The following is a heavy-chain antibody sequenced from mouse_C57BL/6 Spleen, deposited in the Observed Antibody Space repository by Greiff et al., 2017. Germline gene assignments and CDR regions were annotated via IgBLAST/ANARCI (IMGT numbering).Heavy chain of an antibody. Sequence: QVQLQQPGAELVRPGSSVKLSCKASGYTFTSYWMNWVKQRPIQGLEWIGNIDPSDSETHYNQKFKDKATLTVDKSSSTAYMQLSSLSSEDSAVYYCARGGIPHYAMDYWGQGTSVTVSS. J-gene: IGHJ4*01. CDR3: ARGGIPHYAMDY. CDR1: GYTFTSYW. CDR2: IDPSDSET. V-gene: IGHV1-52*01.